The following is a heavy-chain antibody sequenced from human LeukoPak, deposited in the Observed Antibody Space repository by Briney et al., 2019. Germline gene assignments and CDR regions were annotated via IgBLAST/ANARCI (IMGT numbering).Heavy chain of an antibody. Sequence: GRSLRLSCAVSGFTFSSYGMHWVRQAPGKGLEWVAVIWYDGSNKYYADSVKGRFTISRDNSKNTLYLQMNSLRAEDTAVYYCAKCRRQWLPPLGFDYWGQGTLVTVSS. CDR2: IWYDGSNK. CDR1: GFTFSSYG. V-gene: IGHV3-33*06. CDR3: AKCRRQWLPPLGFDY. J-gene: IGHJ4*02. D-gene: IGHD6-19*01.